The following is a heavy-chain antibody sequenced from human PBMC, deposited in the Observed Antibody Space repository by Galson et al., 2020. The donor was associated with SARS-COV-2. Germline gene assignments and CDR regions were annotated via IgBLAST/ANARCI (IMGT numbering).Heavy chain of an antibody. D-gene: IGHD3-22*01. V-gene: IGHV5-51*01. CDR1: GYSFTSYW. CDR3: ARVLSNNYCDSLTDAFDI. CDR2: IYPGDSDT. Sequence: GESLKISCKGSGYSFTSYWIGWVRQMPGKGLEWMGIIYPGDSDTRYSPSFQGQVTISADKSISTAYLQWSSLKASDTAMYYCARVLSNNYCDSLTDAFDIWGQGTMGTVSS. J-gene: IGHJ3*02.